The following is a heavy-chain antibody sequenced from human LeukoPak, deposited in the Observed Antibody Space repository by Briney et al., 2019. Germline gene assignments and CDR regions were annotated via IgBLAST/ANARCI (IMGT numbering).Heavy chain of an antibody. V-gene: IGHV3-23*01. J-gene: IGHJ4*02. D-gene: IGHD6-19*01. Sequence: QTGGSLRLSCAASGFTVSSNYMSWVRQAPGEGLEWVSAISGSGGSTYYADSVKGQFTISRDNSKNTLYLQMNSPRAEDTAVYYCAKEGSSGFDYFDYWGQGTLVTVSS. CDR3: AKEGSSGFDYFDY. CDR2: ISGSGGST. CDR1: GFTVSSNY.